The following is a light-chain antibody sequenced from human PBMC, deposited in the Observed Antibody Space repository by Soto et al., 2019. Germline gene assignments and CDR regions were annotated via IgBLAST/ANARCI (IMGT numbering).Light chain of an antibody. CDR1: QSVSSY. CDR2: DAS. Sequence: DIALTQSPATLSLSPGERATLSCRASQSVSSYLAWYQQKPGQAPRLLIYDASNRATGIPARFSGSGSGTDFTLTISSLEPEDFAVYYCQQRSNWLLTFGGGTKVDIK. V-gene: IGKV3-11*01. J-gene: IGKJ4*01. CDR3: QQRSNWLLT.